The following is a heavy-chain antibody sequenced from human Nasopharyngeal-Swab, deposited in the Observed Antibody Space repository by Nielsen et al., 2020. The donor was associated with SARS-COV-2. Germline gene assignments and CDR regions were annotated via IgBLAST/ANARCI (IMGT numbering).Heavy chain of an antibody. CDR2: INPNSGGT. V-gene: IGHV1-2*04. CDR1: GYTFTGYY. Sequence: ASVKVSCKASGYTFTGYYMHWVRQAPGQGLEWMGWINPNSGGTNYAQKFQGWVTMTRDTSISTAYMELSRLRSDDTAVYYCARGGEVGATEDFDYWGQGTLVTVSS. D-gene: IGHD1-26*01. CDR3: ARGGEVGATEDFDY. J-gene: IGHJ4*02.